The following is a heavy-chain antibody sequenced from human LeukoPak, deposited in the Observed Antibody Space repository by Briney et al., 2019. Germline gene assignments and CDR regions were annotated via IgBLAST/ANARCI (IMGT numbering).Heavy chain of an antibody. V-gene: IGHV4-61*09. CDR2: IYTSGST. J-gene: IGHJ1*01. CDR3: ASGYSSSWTLEYFQH. D-gene: IGHD6-13*01. CDR1: GGSISSGSYY. Sequence: KPSETLSLTCTVSGGSISSGSYYWSWIRQPAGKGLEWIGHIYTSGSTNFNPSLKSRVTISVDTSKNQFSLKLSSVTAADTAVYYCASGYSSSWTLEYFQHWGQGTLVTVSS.